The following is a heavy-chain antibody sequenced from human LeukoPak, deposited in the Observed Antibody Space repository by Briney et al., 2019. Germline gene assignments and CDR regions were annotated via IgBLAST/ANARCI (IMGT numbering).Heavy chain of an antibody. D-gene: IGHD3-3*01. CDR1: GGSIYNYY. V-gene: IGHV4-59*01. J-gene: IGHJ6*03. CDR2: IYSSGST. Sequence: SETLSLTCTVSGGSIYNYYWNWIRQPPGKGLEWIGSIYSSGSTNYNPSLKSRVTISVDTSKNQFSLKLSSVTAADTAVYYCARVFWSGYYTDYYYYMDVWGKGTTVTVSS. CDR3: ARVFWSGYYTDYYYYMDV.